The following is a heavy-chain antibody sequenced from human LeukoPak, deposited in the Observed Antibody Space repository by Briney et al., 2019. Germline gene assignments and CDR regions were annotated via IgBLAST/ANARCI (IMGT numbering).Heavy chain of an antibody. D-gene: IGHD3-22*01. CDR1: GGSFSGYY. V-gene: IGHV4-34*01. CDR3: AGKYYYDSSGYHFDY. Sequence: ASETLSLTCAVYGGSFSGYYWSWIRQPPGKGLEWIGEINHSGSTNYNPSLKSRVTISVDTSKNQFSLKLSSVTAADTAVYYCAGKYYYDSSGYHFDYWGQGTLVTVSS. CDR2: INHSGST. J-gene: IGHJ4*02.